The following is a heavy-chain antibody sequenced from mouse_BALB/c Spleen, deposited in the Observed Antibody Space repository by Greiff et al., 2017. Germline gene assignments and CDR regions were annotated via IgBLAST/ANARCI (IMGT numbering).Heavy chain of an antibody. CDR2: ISSGGSYT. CDR1: GFTFSSYA. D-gene: IGHD2-4*01. V-gene: IGHV5-9-1*01. Sequence: EAMLVESGGGLVKPGGSLKLSCAASGFTFSSYAMSWVRQTPEKRLEWVATISSGGSYTYYPDSVKGRFTISRDNAKNTLYLQMSSLRSEDTAMYYCAREAYDYGDYYAMDYWGQGTSVTVSS. J-gene: IGHJ4*01. CDR3: AREAYDYGDYYAMDY.